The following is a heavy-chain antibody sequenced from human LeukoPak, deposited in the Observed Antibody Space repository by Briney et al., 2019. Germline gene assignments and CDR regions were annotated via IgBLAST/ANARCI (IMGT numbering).Heavy chain of an antibody. J-gene: IGHJ4*02. Sequence: SETLSLTCTVSGGSISSGSYYWSWIRQPAGKGLEWIGRIYTSGSTNYNPSLKSRVTISVDTSKNQFSLKLSSVTAADTAVYYCAREGYYYGSGSYYWFDYWGQGTLVTVSS. CDR1: GGSISSGSYY. CDR3: AREGYYYGSGSYYWFDY. CDR2: IYTSGST. D-gene: IGHD3-10*01. V-gene: IGHV4-61*02.